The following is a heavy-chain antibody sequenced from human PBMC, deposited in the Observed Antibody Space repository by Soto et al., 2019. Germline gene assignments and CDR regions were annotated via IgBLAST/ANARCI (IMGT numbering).Heavy chain of an antibody. D-gene: IGHD3-22*01. J-gene: IGHJ4*02. CDR3: ARAWVYDSSKKLDY. CDR1: GGTFSSYA. Sequence: QVQLVQSGAEVKKPGSSVKVSCKASGGTFSSYAISWVRQAPGQGLEWMEGIIPIFGTANYAQKFQGRVTITADEATRTAYMEVSRLRSEDTAGYSCARAWVYDSSKKLDYWGQGTLVTVSS. V-gene: IGHV1-69*12. CDR2: IIPIFGTA.